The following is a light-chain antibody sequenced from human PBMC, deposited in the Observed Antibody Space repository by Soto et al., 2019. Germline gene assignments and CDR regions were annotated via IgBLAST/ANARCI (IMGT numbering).Light chain of an antibody. J-gene: IGLJ2*01. CDR2: ENI. CDR1: SSDVGAYDL. CDR3: CSYAGTRIFI. V-gene: IGLV2-23*01. Sequence: QSVLTQPASVSGSPGQSITISCIGTSSDVGAYDLVSWYQQHPGTAPRLIIYENIRRPSTITSRFSGSKSGNTASLTISGLRAEDEATYHCCSYAGTRIFIFGGGTKVTVL.